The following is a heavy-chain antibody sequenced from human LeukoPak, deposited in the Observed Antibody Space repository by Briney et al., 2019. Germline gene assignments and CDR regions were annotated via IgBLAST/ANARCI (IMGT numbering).Heavy chain of an antibody. Sequence: SETLSLTCTVSGGSISSYYWSWIRQPPGKGLEWIGYICTSGSTNYNPSLKSRVTISVDTSKNQFSLKLSSVTAADTAVYYCARHRRGSSSWYIYFDYWGQGTLVTVSS. CDR1: GGSISSYY. V-gene: IGHV4-4*09. CDR2: ICTSGST. D-gene: IGHD6-13*01. J-gene: IGHJ4*02. CDR3: ARHRRGSSSWYIYFDY.